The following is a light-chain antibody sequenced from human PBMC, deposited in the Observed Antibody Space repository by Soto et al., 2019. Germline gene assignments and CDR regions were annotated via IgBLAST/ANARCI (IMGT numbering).Light chain of an antibody. CDR2: DVS. Sequence: QSALTQPASVSGSPGKSITISCTGTSSDVGAYTFVSWYQQHPDKVPKLMIFDVSRRPSGVSDRFSGSKSGNTASLTISGLQPEDEADYYCSSYTSSSTHVFGSGTQLTVL. CDR1: SSDVGAYTF. CDR3: SSYTSSSTHV. J-gene: IGLJ7*01. V-gene: IGLV2-14*03.